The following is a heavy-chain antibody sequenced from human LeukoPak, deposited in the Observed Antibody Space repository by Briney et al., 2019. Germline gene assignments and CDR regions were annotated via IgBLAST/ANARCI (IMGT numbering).Heavy chain of an antibody. CDR2: IYYTGST. V-gene: IGHV4-59*08. Sequence: SETLSLTCTISAGSIDSSYRSWIRQPPGKALEWIGYIYYTGSTNYSPSLKSRVTISVDTSKNQFSLKLSSVTAADTAVYYCARRDAFDIWGQGTMVTVSS. J-gene: IGHJ3*02. CDR3: ARRDAFDI. CDR1: AGSIDSSY.